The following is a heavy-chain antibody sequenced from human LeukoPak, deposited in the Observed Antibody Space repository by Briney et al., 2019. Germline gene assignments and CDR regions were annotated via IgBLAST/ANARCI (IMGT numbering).Heavy chain of an antibody. CDR3: ARARVATITPVFDY. CDR1: GGSISSYY. CDR2: IYYSGST. Sequence: SETLSLTCTVSGGSISSYYWSWIRQPPGKGLEWIGYIYYSGSTNYNPSLKSRVTISVDTSKNQFSLKLSSVTAADTVVYYCARARVATITPVFDYWGQGTLVTVSS. V-gene: IGHV4-59*01. D-gene: IGHD5-12*01. J-gene: IGHJ4*02.